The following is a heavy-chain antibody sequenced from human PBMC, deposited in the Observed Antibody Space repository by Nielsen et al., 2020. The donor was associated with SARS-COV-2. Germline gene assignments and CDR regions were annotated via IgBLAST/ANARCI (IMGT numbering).Heavy chain of an antibody. CDR3: ARYCIAAAAYNWFDP. CDR1: GYSISSSNW. CDR2: IYYSGST. V-gene: IGHV4-28*01. Sequence: LRLSCAVSGYSISSSNWWGWIRQPPGKGLEWIGYIYYSGSTYYNPSLKSRVTMSVDTSKNQFSLKLSSVTAVDTAVYYCARYCIAAAAYNWFDPWGQGTLVTVSS. J-gene: IGHJ5*02. D-gene: IGHD6-13*01.